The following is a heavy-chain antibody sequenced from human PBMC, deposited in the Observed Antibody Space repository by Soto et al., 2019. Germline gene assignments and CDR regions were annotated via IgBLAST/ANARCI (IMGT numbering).Heavy chain of an antibody. D-gene: IGHD2-15*01. V-gene: IGHV3-49*03. J-gene: IGHJ4*02. CDR2: IRSKAYGGTT. Sequence: GGSLRLSCTASGFTFGDYAMSWFRQAPGKGLEWVGFIRSKAYGGTTEYAASVKGRFTISRDDSKSIAYLQMNSLKTEDTAVYYCTRPWDCSGASCRNFDYWGQGTLVTVSS. CDR1: GFTFGDYA. CDR3: TRPWDCSGASCRNFDY.